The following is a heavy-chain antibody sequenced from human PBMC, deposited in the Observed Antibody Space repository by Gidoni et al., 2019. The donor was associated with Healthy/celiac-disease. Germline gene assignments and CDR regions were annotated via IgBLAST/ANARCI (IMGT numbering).Heavy chain of an antibody. D-gene: IGHD3-9*01. Sequence: QVQLVESGGGVVQPGRSLRLPCAASGFTFSSYAMHWVRQVPGKGLEWVAVISYDGSNKYYADSVKGRFTISRDNSKNTLYLQMNSLRAEDTAVYYCAREYYDILTGYSEVAAFDIWGQGTMVTVSS. CDR3: AREYYDILTGYSEVAAFDI. CDR1: GFTFSSYA. V-gene: IGHV3-30*04. J-gene: IGHJ3*02. CDR2: ISYDGSNK.